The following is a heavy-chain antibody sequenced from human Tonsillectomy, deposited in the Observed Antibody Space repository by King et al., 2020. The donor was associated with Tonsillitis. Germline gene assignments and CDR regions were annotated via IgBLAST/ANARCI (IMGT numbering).Heavy chain of an antibody. V-gene: IGHV5-51*01. CDR1: GYSFTSYW. D-gene: IGHD3-22*01. CDR3: ARLEYYYDSSGYYPMDY. CDR2: IYPGDSDT. J-gene: IGHJ4*02. Sequence: QLVQSGAEVKKPGESLKISCKGSGYSFTSYWIGWVRQMPGKGLEWMGIIYPGDSDTRYSPSFQGQVTISADKSISTAYLQWSSLQASDTAMYYCARLEYYYDSSGYYPMDYWGQGTLVTVSS.